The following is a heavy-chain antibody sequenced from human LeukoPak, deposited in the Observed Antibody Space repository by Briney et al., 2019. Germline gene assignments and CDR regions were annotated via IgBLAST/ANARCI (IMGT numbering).Heavy chain of an antibody. CDR2: IYYSGST. Sequence: PSETLSLTCTVSGGSISSGGYYWSWIRQHPGKGLEWIGYIYYSGSTYYNPSPKSRVTISVDTSKNQFSLKLSSVTAADTAVYYCARGRAYYYGSGSSHFDYWGQGTLVTVSS. CDR1: GGSISSGGYY. V-gene: IGHV4-31*03. CDR3: ARGRAYYYGSGSSHFDY. J-gene: IGHJ4*02. D-gene: IGHD3-10*01.